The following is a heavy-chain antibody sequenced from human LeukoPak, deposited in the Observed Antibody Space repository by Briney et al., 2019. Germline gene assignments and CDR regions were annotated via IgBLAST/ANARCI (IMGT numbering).Heavy chain of an antibody. J-gene: IGHJ4*02. CDR3: ARGAGYSSGWAFDY. D-gene: IGHD6-19*01. CDR1: GGSISSYY. V-gene: IGHV4-59*08. CDR2: IYYSGST. Sequence: SETLSLTCTVSGGSISSYYWSWIRQPPGKGLEWIGYIYYSGSTNYNPSLKSRVTISVDTSKNQFSLKLSSVTAADTAVYYCARGAGYSSGWAFDYWGQGTLVTVSS.